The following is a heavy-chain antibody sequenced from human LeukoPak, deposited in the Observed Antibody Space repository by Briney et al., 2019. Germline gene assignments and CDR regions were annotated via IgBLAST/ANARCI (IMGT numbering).Heavy chain of an antibody. CDR2: IYTSGST. CDR3: ARDRPYYYDSSGYAYYYMDV. Sequence: SETLSLTCTVSGGSVSSYYWSWIRQPAGKGLEWIGRIYTSGSTNYNPSLKSRVTMSVDTSKNQFSLKLSSVTAADTAVYYCARDRPYYYDSSGYAYYYMDVWGKGTTVTVSS. V-gene: IGHV4-4*07. J-gene: IGHJ6*03. D-gene: IGHD3-22*01. CDR1: GGSVSSYY.